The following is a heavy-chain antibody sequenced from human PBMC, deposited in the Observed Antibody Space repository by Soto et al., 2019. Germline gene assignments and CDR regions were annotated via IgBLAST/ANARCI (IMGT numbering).Heavy chain of an antibody. CDR3: AGIDVYNRRKAPYYYYYYGMNV. D-gene: IGHD1-26*01. J-gene: IGHJ6*02. V-gene: IGHV3-48*03. CDR2: IRSGGTTM. CDR1: GFTFSSYE. Sequence: HPGGSLRLSCAASGFTFSSYEMNWVRQAPGKGLEWISYIRSGGTTMYYADSVKGRFTISRDNAKNSLYLQMNSLTAEDTAVYYCAGIDVYNRRKAPYYYYYYGMNVWGQGTTVTVSS.